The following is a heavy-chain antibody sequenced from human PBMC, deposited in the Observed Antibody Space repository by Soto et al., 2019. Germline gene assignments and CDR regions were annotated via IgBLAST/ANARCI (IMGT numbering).Heavy chain of an antibody. Sequence: ASVKVSCKASGYTFTSYYMHWVRQAPGQGLEWMGIINPSNSTTYAQKFQGRVTMTRDTSASTAYMELNSLRSEDTAVYYCARKGYYDSGIYYFDYWGQGTLVTVSS. J-gene: IGHJ4*02. CDR1: GYTFTSYY. D-gene: IGHD3-10*01. V-gene: IGHV1-46*01. CDR3: ARKGYYDSGIYYFDY. CDR2: INPSNST.